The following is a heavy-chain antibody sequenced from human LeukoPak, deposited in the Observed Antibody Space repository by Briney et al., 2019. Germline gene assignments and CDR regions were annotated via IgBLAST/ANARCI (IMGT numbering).Heavy chain of an antibody. V-gene: IGHV3-21*01. CDR2: ISSSSSYI. CDR1: GFTFSSYS. D-gene: IGHD3-10*01. CDR3: ARGGSELFDY. Sequence: GGSLRLSCAASGFTFSSYSMNWVRQAPGKGLEWVSSISSSSSYIYCADSVKGRFTISRDNAKNSLYLQMNSLRAEDTAVYYCARGGSELFDYWGQGTLVTVSS. J-gene: IGHJ4*02.